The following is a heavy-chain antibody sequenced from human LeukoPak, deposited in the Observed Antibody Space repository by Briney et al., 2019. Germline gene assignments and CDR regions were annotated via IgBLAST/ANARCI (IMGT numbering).Heavy chain of an antibody. V-gene: IGHV1-8*03. CDR1: GYTFTSYD. Sequence: ASVKVSCKASGYTFTSYDINWVRQATGQGLEWMGWMNPNSGNTGYAQKFQGRVTITRNTSISTAYMELSSLRSEDTAVYYCARAYYYDSSGYYGAFDIWGQGTMVTVSS. CDR2: MNPNSGNT. D-gene: IGHD3-22*01. CDR3: ARAYYYDSSGYYGAFDI. J-gene: IGHJ3*02.